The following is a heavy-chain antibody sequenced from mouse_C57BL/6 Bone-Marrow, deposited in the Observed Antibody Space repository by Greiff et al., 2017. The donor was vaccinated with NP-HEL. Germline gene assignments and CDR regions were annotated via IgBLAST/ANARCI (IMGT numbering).Heavy chain of an antibody. CDR1: GYTFTSYT. CDR3: ARSITTVVATGYCDV. Sequence: QVQLQQSGAELARPGASVKMSCKASGYTFTSYTMHWVKQRPGQGLEWIGYINPSSGYTKYNQKFKDKATLTADKSSSTAYMQLSSLTSEDSAVYYCARSITTVVATGYCDVWGTGTTVTVSS. D-gene: IGHD1-1*01. CDR2: INPSSGYT. J-gene: IGHJ1*03. V-gene: IGHV1-4*01.